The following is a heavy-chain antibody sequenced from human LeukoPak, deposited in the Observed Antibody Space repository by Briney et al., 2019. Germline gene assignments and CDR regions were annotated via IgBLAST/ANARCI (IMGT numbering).Heavy chain of an antibody. J-gene: IGHJ4*02. CDR1: GFTFSSYG. CDR3: ARSRGIVVPAAMFDY. V-gene: IGHV3-33*01. D-gene: IGHD2-2*01. Sequence: GGSLRLSCAASGFTFSSYGMHWVRQAPGKRLEWVADIWYDGSNKYDADSVKGRFTISRDNSKNTLYLQMNSLRAEDTAVYYCARSRGIVVPAAMFDYWGQGTLVTVSS. CDR2: IWYDGSNK.